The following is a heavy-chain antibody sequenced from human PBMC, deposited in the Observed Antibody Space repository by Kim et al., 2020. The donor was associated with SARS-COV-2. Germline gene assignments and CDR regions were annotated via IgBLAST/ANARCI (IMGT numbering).Heavy chain of an antibody. V-gene: IGHV5-10-1*01. CDR3: ARRYRKERRSVVPTTGLAFDI. Sequence: GESLKISCKGSGYSFTSYWISWVRQMPGKGLEWMGRIDPSDSYTNYSPSFQGHVTISADKSISTAYLQWSSLKASDTAMYYCARRYRKERRSVVPTTGLAFDIWGQGTMVTVSS. CDR1: GYSFTSYW. J-gene: IGHJ3*02. D-gene: IGHD2-21*01. CDR2: IDPSDSYT.